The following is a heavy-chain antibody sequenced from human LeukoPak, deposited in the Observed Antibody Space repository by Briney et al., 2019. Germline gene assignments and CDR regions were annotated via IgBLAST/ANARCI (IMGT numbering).Heavy chain of an antibody. CDR1: GYTFTSYG. D-gene: IGHD4-11*01. CDR2: ISAYNGNT. Sequence: ASVKVSCKASGYTFTSYGISWVRQAPGQGLEWMGWISAYNGNTNYAQKLQGRVTMTTDTSTSTAYMELRSLRSDDTAVYYCARAGGDYSNFNWFGPWGQGTLVTVSS. CDR3: ARAGGDYSNFNWFGP. V-gene: IGHV1-18*01. J-gene: IGHJ5*02.